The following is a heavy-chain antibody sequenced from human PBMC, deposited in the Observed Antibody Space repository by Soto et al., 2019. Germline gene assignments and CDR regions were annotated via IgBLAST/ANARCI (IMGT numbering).Heavy chain of an antibody. V-gene: IGHV3-30-3*01. D-gene: IGHD3-10*01. CDR1: GFTFSSYA. Sequence: GGSLRLSCAASGFTFSSYAMHWVRQAPGKGLEWVAVISYDGSNKYYADSVKGRFTISRDNSKNTLYLQMNSLRAEDTAVYYCARVAMYYYGSGSYYNPIDYWGQGTLVTVSS. CDR3: ARVAMYYYGSGSYYNPIDY. CDR2: ISYDGSNK. J-gene: IGHJ4*02.